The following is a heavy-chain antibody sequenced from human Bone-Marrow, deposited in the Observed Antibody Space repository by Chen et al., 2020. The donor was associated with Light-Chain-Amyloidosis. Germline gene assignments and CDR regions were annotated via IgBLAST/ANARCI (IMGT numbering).Heavy chain of an antibody. CDR1: GYTFPNYW. CDR2: IYPDDSDA. J-gene: IGHJ4*02. D-gene: IGHD5-12*01. V-gene: IGHV5-51*01. CDR3: ARRRDGYNFDY. Sequence: EVQLEQSGPEVKKPGESLKISCKGSGYTFPNYWIGWVRQMPGKGLEWMGVIYPDDSDARYSPSFEGQVTLSADKSITTAYLQWRILKSSVTAMYYCARRRDGYNFDYWGQGTLVTVSS.